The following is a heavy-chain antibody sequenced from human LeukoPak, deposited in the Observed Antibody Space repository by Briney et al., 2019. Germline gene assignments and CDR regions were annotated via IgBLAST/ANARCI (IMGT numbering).Heavy chain of an antibody. J-gene: IGHJ4*02. V-gene: IGHV4-59*01. Sequence: SETLSLTCTVSGGSISSYYWSWIRQPPGKGLEWIGYIYYSGSTNYNPSLKSRATISVDTSKNQFSLMLSSVTAAATAVYYCARRAYDSSGYYGACDYWGQGTLVTVSS. CDR2: IYYSGST. CDR1: GGSISSYY. D-gene: IGHD3-22*01. CDR3: ARRAYDSSGYYGACDY.